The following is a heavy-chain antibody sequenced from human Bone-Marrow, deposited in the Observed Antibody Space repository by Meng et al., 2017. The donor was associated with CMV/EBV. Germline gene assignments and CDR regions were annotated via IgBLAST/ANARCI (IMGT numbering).Heavy chain of an antibody. J-gene: IGHJ6*02. Sequence: GGSLRLSCAASGFTFSDYYMSWIRQAPGKGLEWVSYISSSGSTIYYADSVKGRFTISRDNAKNSLYLQMNSLRAEDTAVYYCASLRHRAAPYGDYLKPKYYYYYGMNVWGQGPTVTVSS. CDR3: ASLRHRAAPYGDYLKPKYYYYYGMNV. V-gene: IGHV3-11*04. CDR1: GFTFSDYY. CDR2: ISSSGSTI. D-gene: IGHD4-17*01.